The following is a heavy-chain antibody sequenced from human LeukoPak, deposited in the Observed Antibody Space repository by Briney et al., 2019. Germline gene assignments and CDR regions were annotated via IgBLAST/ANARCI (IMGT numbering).Heavy chain of an antibody. Sequence: KPSETLSLTCIVSGDSINSLDLWSWVRQPPGKGLEWIGEMYLSGTTHSNPSVKSRVTISIDKSKNQFFLNLSSVTAAGTAVYYCAGLVGRYSSGLYYYYFDYWGQGTLVTVSS. CDR1: GDSINSLDL. J-gene: IGHJ4*02. CDR2: MYLSGTT. CDR3: AGLVGRYSSGLYYYYFDY. D-gene: IGHD3-22*01. V-gene: IGHV4-4*02.